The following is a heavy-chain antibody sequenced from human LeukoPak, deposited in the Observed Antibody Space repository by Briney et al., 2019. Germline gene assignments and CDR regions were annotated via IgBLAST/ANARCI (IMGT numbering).Heavy chain of an antibody. CDR1: GGSISSYY. J-gene: IGHJ4*02. CDR3: ARVGIAVAGDY. CDR2: IYYSGST. D-gene: IGHD6-19*01. Sequence: SETLSLTCTVSGGSISSYYWSWIRQPPGKGLEWIGYIYYSGSTNYNPSLKSRVTISVDTSKNQFSLKLSSVTAADTAVYYCARVGIAVAGDYWGQGTLVTVSS. V-gene: IGHV4-59*12.